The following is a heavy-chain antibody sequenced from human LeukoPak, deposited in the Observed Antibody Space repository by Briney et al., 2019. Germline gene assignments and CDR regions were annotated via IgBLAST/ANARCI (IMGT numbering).Heavy chain of an antibody. Sequence: GGSLRLSCAASGFTCSSYAMSWVRQAPAKGLEWVSALSGSGGSTYYADSVKGRFTISRDNSKNTLYLQMNSLRAEDTAVYYCAKTENYYDSSGRSIPSFDCWGQGTLVTVSS. J-gene: IGHJ4*02. CDR3: AKTENYYDSSGRSIPSFDC. CDR2: LSGSGGST. D-gene: IGHD3-22*01. V-gene: IGHV3-23*01. CDR1: GFTCSSYA.